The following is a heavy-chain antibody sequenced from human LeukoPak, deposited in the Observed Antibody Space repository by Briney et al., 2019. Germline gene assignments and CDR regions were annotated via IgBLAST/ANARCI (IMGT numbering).Heavy chain of an antibody. J-gene: IGHJ4*02. CDR1: GFTFSDYY. Sequence: GGSLRLSCAASGFTFSDYYMSWIRQAPGKGLEWVSIISNSDYSTYYADSVKGRFTISRANSENTLYLQMNNLRAEDTAVYYCAKATGYLLWGQGTLVTVSS. V-gene: IGHV3-23*01. CDR2: ISNSDYST. CDR3: AKATGYLL. D-gene: IGHD1-14*01.